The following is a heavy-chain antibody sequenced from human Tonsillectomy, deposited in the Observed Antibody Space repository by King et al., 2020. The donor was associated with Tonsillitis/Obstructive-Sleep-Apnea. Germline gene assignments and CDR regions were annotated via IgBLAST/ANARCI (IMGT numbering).Heavy chain of an antibody. CDR2: IWYDGSDK. Sequence: VQLVESGGGVVKPGRSLRLSCAASGFTFSSYGMHWVRQAPGKGLEWVAIIWYDGSDKYYADSVKGRFTISRDNSKNTLYLETSSLRAEDTAVYYCARGTSCSGGSCYPWNDAFDIWGQGTMVTVSS. D-gene: IGHD2-15*01. V-gene: IGHV3-33*01. CDR3: ARGTSCSGGSCYPWNDAFDI. J-gene: IGHJ3*02. CDR1: GFTFSSYG.